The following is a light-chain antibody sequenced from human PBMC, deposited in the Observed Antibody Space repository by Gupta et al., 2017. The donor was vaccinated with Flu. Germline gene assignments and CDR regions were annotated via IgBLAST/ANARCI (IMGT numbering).Light chain of an antibody. CDR2: GAS. CDR1: QSVSSSY. Sequence: EIVLTQSAGTLSLSPGERATLSCRASQSVSSSYLAWYQQKPGQAPRLLIYGASSRATGIPDRFSGSGSGTDFTLTISRREPEVFAVYYCQQDGSSPMYTFGQGTKVEIK. J-gene: IGKJ2*01. V-gene: IGKV3-20*01. CDR3: QQDGSSPMYT.